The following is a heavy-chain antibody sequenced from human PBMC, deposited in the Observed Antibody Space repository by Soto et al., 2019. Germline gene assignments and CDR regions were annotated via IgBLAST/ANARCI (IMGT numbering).Heavy chain of an antibody. CDR1: GFTFSSYD. V-gene: IGHV3-13*01. J-gene: IGHJ4*02. Sequence: GGSLRLSCAASGFTFSSYDMHWVRQATGKGLEWVSAIGTAGDTYYPGSVKGRFTISRENAKNSLYLQMNSLRAEDTAVYYCARGRHYYDSSGYYSTGFDYWGQGTLVTVSS. CDR3: ARGRHYYDSSGYYSTGFDY. CDR2: IGTAGDT. D-gene: IGHD3-22*01.